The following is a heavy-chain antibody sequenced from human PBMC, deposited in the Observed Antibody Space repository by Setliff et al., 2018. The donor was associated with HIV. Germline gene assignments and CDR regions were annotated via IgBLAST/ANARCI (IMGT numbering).Heavy chain of an antibody. J-gene: IGHJ6*03. V-gene: IGHV3-9*03. D-gene: IGHD1-20*01. CDR1: GFTFDDYA. Sequence: GGSLRLSCAASGFTFDDYAMHWVRQAPGKGLEWVSGISWNSGSIDYADSVKGRFTISRDNAKNSLYLQMNRLRAEDMALYYCAATSTIRMIQYNSPRSYYYMDVWGKGTTVTVSS. CDR2: ISWNSGSI. CDR3: AATSTIRMIQYNSPRSYYYMDV.